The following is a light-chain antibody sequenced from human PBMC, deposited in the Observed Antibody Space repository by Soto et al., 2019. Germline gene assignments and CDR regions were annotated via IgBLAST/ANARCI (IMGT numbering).Light chain of an antibody. CDR2: EVS. V-gene: IGLV2-14*01. CDR1: SSDVGGYNY. CDR3: SSYTSSSTPCV. Sequence: QSALTQPPSVSGSPGQSITISCTGTSSDVGGYNYVSWYQQHPGKAPKLMIYEVSNRPSGVSNRFSGSKSGNTASLTISGLQAEDEADYYCSSYTSSSTPCVFGTGTKVTVL. J-gene: IGLJ1*01.